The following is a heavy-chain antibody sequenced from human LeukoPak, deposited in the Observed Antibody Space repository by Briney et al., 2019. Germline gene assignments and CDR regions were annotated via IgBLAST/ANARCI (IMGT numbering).Heavy chain of an antibody. CDR2: IYSGGST. D-gene: IGHD3-22*01. Sequence: GGSLRLSCAASGFTVSSNYMSWVRQAPGKGLEWVSVIYSGGSTYYADSVKGRFNISRDNSKNTLYLQMNSLRAEDTAVYYCARGASADYDSSGYLDYWGQGTLVTVSS. CDR3: ARGASADYDSSGYLDY. J-gene: IGHJ4*02. V-gene: IGHV3-53*01. CDR1: GFTVSSNY.